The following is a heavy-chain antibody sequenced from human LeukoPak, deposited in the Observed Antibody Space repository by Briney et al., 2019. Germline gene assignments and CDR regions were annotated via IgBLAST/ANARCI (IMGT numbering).Heavy chain of an antibody. J-gene: IGHJ6*02. CDR1: GGSISGDGYH. CDR3: ARTSHSGYMVRGVLYYGMDV. D-gene: IGHD3-10*01. CDR2: IHYSGST. Sequence: PSETLSLTCSVSGGSISGDGYHWGWIRRPPGKGLEWIGSIHYSGSTCYKTSLKSRVTIDVDTSKNQFSLKLSSVTAADTAVYYCARTSHSGYMVRGVLYYGMDVRGQGTTVTVSS. V-gene: IGHV4-39*01.